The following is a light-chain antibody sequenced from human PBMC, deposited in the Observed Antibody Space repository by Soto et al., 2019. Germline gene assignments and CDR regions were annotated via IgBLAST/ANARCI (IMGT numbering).Light chain of an antibody. V-gene: IGKV1-5*01. J-gene: IGKJ1*01. CDR1: QSISSW. CDR3: QQYNSIRT. Sequence: DIPMTQSPSTLSASVGDRVTITCRASQSISSWLAWYQQKPGQAPKLLIYDASSLASGVPSRFSGSGSGTEFTLTISSLQPDDFATYYCQQYNSIRTFGQGTKVEIK. CDR2: DAS.